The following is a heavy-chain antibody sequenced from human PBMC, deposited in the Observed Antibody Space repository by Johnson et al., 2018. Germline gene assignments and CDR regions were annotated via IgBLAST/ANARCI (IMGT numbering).Heavy chain of an antibody. J-gene: IGHJ4*02. V-gene: IGHV4-61*02. Sequence: VQLVESGPGLVKPSQPLSLTCTVSGGSISSGNYYWSWIRQPAGKGLEWIGRILPGGIPYYNPPLTRRVTISLETSNNQFSLKLNSVPAADTAVYYCARDVPPFLTYASVATFDSWGQGTLVTVSS. D-gene: IGHD2-2*01. CDR2: ILPGGIP. CDR1: GGSISSGNYY. CDR3: ARDVPPFLTYASVATFDS.